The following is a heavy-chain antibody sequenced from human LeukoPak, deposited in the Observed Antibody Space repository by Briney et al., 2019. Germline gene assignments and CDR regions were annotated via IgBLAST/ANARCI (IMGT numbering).Heavy chain of an antibody. CDR3: ARLERRQEAFDI. CDR1: GGSISSQY. Sequence: SETLSLTCTVSGGSISSQYWSWIRQPPGKGLEWIGYSYYTGSTNYNPSLKSRVTISVDTSKNQFSLKLSSVTAADTAAYYCARLERRQEAFDIWGQGTMVTVSS. J-gene: IGHJ3*02. D-gene: IGHD1-1*01. V-gene: IGHV4-59*08. CDR2: SYYTGST.